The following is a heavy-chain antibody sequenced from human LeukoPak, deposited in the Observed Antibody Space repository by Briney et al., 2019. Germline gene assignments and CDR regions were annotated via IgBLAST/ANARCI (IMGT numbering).Heavy chain of an antibody. Sequence: PSETLSLTCAVYGGSFSGYYWSWIRQPPGKGLEWIGEINHSGSTNYNPSLKSRVTISVDTSKNQFSLKLSSVTAADTAVYYCARSIAARYGMDVWGQGTTVTVSS. CDR3: ARSIAARYGMDV. CDR2: INHSGST. CDR1: GGSFSGYY. J-gene: IGHJ6*02. D-gene: IGHD6-6*01. V-gene: IGHV4-34*01.